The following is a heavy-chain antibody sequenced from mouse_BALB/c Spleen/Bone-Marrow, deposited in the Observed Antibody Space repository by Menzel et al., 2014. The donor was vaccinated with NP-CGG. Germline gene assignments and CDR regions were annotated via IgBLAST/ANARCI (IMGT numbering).Heavy chain of an antibody. Sequence: EVQLQQSGTVLARPGASVRVSCKASGYSFTSYWMHWVKQRPGQGLEWIGAIYPGNSDTSYNQKFKGKAKLTAVTSASTAYMELSSLTNEDSAVYYCTRSGSLGAMDYWGQGTSVTVSS. J-gene: IGHJ4*01. V-gene: IGHV1-5*01. CDR2: IYPGNSDT. CDR1: GYSFTSYW. CDR3: TRSGSLGAMDY. D-gene: IGHD3-1*01.